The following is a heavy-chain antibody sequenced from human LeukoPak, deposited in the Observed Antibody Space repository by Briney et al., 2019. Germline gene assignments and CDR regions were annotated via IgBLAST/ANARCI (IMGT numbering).Heavy chain of an antibody. Sequence: TRGESLKISCKGSGYSFTNYWIAWVRQMPGKGLEWMGIIYPGDSDTRYSPPFQGQVTISADKSISTASLQWSSLKASDTAMYYCARHLGGTLLSFLLGSWGQGTLVTVSS. J-gene: IGHJ5*02. D-gene: IGHD3-16*01. CDR1: GYSFTNYW. CDR3: ARHLGGTLLSFLLGS. CDR2: IYPGDSDT. V-gene: IGHV5-51*01.